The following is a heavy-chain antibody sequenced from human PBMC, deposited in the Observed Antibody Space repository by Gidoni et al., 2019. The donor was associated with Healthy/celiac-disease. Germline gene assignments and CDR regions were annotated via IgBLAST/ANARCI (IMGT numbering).Heavy chain of an antibody. D-gene: IGHD3-3*01. V-gene: IGHV3-7*01. J-gene: IGHJ6*02. CDR2: IKQDGSEK. Sequence: EVQLVESGGGLVQPGGSLRLSCAASGFTFSSYWMSWVRQAPGKGLEWVANIKQDGSEKYYVDYVKGRFTISRDNAKNSLYLQMNSLRAEDTAVYYCARESITIFGVIYYGMDVWGQGTTVTVSS. CDR3: ARESITIFGVIYYGMDV. CDR1: GFTFSSYW.